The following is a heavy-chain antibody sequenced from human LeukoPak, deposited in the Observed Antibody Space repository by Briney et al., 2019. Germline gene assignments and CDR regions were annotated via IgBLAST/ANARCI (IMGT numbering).Heavy chain of an antibody. Sequence: GGSLRLSCVVSGFTFSDFHMSWLRQAPGKGLEWISYITNSGSDIEYADSVKGRFTISWDNAKRSLYLEMNTLRAEDTAIYYCACPYRSRFDYWGQGTLVTVSS. CDR2: ITNSGSDI. CDR1: GFTFSDFH. V-gene: IGHV3-11*01. J-gene: IGHJ4*02. CDR3: ACPYRSRFDY. D-gene: IGHD6-13*01.